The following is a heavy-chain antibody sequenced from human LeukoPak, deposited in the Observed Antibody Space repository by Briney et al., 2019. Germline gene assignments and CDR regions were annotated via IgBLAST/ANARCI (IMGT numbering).Heavy chain of an antibody. CDR2: IHYSGRA. J-gene: IGHJ6*02. D-gene: IGHD3-16*01. CDR3: VKFGVDYDMGV. Sequence: SETLSLTCTVSGDSISGSYWTWVRQPPGQGVEWIGQIHYSGRADYNPSLKRRITISVDTSKNQMSLTLTSVTAADTAIYYCVKFGVDYDMGVWGQGTTVTVSS. V-gene: IGHV4-59*01. CDR1: GDSISGSY.